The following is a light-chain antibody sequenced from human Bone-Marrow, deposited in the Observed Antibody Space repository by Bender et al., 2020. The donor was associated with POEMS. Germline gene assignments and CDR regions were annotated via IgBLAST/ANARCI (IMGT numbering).Light chain of an antibody. V-gene: IGLV3-1*01. CDR1: KLGGKY. J-gene: IGLJ2*01. CDR2: QDT. CDR3: QSWGSNTAV. Sequence: SYELTQPPSVSVSPGQTATITCSGEKLGGKYVSWYQQKPGQSPVVVIYQDTKRPSGIPERFSGSTSGNTASLTISGTQTMDEADYYCQSWGSNTAVFGGGTKLTVL.